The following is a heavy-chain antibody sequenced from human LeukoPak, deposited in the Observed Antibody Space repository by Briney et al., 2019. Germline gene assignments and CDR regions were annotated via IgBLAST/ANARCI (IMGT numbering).Heavy chain of an antibody. J-gene: IGHJ4*02. V-gene: IGHV1-18*01. CDR2: ISAYNGNT. CDR1: GYTFTSYG. CDR3: ARGHWVEGSGYDFDY. D-gene: IGHD5-12*01. Sequence: ASVKVSCKASGYTFTSYGISWVRQAPGQGLEWMGWISAYNGNTNYAQKFQGRVTMTRNTSISTAYMELSSLRSEDTAVYYCARGHWVEGSGYDFDYWGQGTLVTVSS.